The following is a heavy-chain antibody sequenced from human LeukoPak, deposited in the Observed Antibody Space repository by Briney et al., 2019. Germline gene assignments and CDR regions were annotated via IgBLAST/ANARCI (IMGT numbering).Heavy chain of an antibody. D-gene: IGHD3-22*01. V-gene: IGHV1-69*13. CDR3: ALPSGYYYDLDY. CDR2: IIPIFGTA. Sequence: GASVKVSCKASGGTFSSCAISWVRQAPGQGLEWMGGIIPIFGTANYAQKFQGRVTITADESTSTAYMELSSLRSEDTAVYYCALPSGYYYDLDYWGQGTLVTVSS. CDR1: GGTFSSCA. J-gene: IGHJ4*02.